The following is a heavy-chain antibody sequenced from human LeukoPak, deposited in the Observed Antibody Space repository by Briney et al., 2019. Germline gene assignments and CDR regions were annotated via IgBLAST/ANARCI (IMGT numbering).Heavy chain of an antibody. Sequence: SETLSLTCTVSGGSISSYYWSWIRQPPGKGLEWIGYIYYSGSTNYNPSLKSRVTISVDTSKNQFSLKLSSVTAADTAVYYCAREEGREGYKRCWGQGTLVTVSS. CDR2: IYYSGST. J-gene: IGHJ4*02. D-gene: IGHD5-24*01. CDR1: GGSISSYY. V-gene: IGHV4-59*01. CDR3: AREEGREGYKRC.